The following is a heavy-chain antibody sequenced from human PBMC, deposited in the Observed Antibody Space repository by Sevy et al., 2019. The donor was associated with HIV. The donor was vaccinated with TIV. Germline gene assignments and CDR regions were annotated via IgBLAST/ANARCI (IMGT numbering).Heavy chain of an antibody. CDR3: ARDPGTIRPDSWFDP. Sequence: ASVKVSCKASGYTFTSYGISWVRQAPGQGLEWMGWISAYNGNTNYAQKLQGRVTMTTDTSTSTAYMELRSLRSDDTAVCYCARDPGTIRPDSWFDPWGQGTLVTVSS. CDR2: ISAYNGNT. D-gene: IGHD1-7*01. J-gene: IGHJ5*02. V-gene: IGHV1-18*04. CDR1: GYTFTSYG.